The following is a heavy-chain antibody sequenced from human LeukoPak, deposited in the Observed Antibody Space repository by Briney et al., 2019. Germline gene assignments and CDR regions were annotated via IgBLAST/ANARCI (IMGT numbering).Heavy chain of an antibody. J-gene: IGHJ4*02. Sequence: ASVKVSCKASGYTFTGYNIHWVRQAPGQGLEWMGWINPISGGTNYAQKFQGRVTTTRDTSISTAYMELSSLRSDDTAVYFCARVIVKYSSSSGFDYWGQGTLVTVSS. V-gene: IGHV1-2*02. CDR1: GYTFTGYN. D-gene: IGHD6-6*01. CDR2: INPISGGT. CDR3: ARVIVKYSSSSGFDY.